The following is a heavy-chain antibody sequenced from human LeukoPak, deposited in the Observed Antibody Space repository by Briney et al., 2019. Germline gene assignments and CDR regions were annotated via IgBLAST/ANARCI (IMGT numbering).Heavy chain of an antibody. Sequence: GGSLRLSCAASGFTFSTYAMTWVRQAPGKGLEWVSGIIGSGGSTYYADSVKGRFTISRDNSKNTLYLQMNSLRAEDTAVYYCAKLRGIYGGNSVDYWGQGTLVTVSS. CDR1: GFTFSTYA. V-gene: IGHV3-23*01. D-gene: IGHD4-23*01. CDR2: IIGSGGST. CDR3: AKLRGIYGGNSVDY. J-gene: IGHJ4*02.